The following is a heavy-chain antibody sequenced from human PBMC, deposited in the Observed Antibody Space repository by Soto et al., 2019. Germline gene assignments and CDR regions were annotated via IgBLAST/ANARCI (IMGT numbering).Heavy chain of an antibody. CDR2: INAGNGNT. J-gene: IGHJ2*01. CDR3: ARGGSLYCYFDL. V-gene: IGHV1-3*01. Sequence: QVQLVQSGAEVKKPGASVKVSCKASGYTFTNYAMHWVRQAPGQRLEWMGWINAGNGNTKYSQKFQGRVTITRDTSASTGYMELSSLRSEDTAVYYCARGGSLYCYFDLWGRGTLVTVSS. D-gene: IGHD1-26*01. CDR1: GYTFTNYA.